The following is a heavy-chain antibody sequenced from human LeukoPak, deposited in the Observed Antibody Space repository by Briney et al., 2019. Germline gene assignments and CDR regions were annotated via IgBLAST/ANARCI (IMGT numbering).Heavy chain of an antibody. CDR3: ASRNYDTSGYLFDY. CDR2: ISYSGST. CDR1: GGSISSYY. D-gene: IGHD3-22*01. J-gene: IGHJ4*02. V-gene: IGHV4-59*08. Sequence: SQTLSLTCTVSGGSISSYYLMWIRQPPGTRLEYIGYISYSGSTNYNPSLKSRVTISVDTSKNQFSLKLSSVTAADTAVYYCASRNYDTSGYLFDYWGQGILVTVSS.